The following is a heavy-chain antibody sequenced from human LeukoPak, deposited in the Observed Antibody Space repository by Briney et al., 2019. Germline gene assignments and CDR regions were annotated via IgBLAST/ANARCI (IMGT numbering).Heavy chain of an antibody. Sequence: PSQTLSLTCAVSGGSISSGGYSWSWIRQPPGKGLEWIGYIYHSGSTYYNPSLKSRVTMSVDTSKNQFSLILSSVTAADTAVYYCARGIVEIDYWGQGTLVTVSS. CDR1: GGSISSGGYS. J-gene: IGHJ4*02. CDR3: ARGIVEIDY. CDR2: IYHSGST. V-gene: IGHV4-30-2*01. D-gene: IGHD1-26*01.